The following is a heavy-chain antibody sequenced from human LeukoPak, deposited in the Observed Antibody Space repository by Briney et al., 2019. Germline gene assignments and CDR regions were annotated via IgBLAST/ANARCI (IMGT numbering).Heavy chain of an antibody. CDR1: GGSISSGDYY. J-gene: IGHJ4*02. V-gene: IGHV4-30-4*01. CDR2: IYYSGST. Sequence: SETLSLTCTVSGGSISSGDYYWSWIRQPPGKGLEWIGYIYYSGSTYYNPSLKSRVTISVDTSKNQFSLKLSSVTAADTAVYYCVATVAGLFDYWGRGTLVTVSS. D-gene: IGHD6-19*01. CDR3: VATVAGLFDY.